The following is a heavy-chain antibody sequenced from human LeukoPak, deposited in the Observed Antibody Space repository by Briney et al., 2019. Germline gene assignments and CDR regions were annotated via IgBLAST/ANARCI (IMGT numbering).Heavy chain of an antibody. Sequence: GGSLRLSCAASGFTFSSSAMSWVRQAPGKGLVWVSRIDRDGSRINYADSVKGRFTISRDNGKNTLFLQMNSLRAEDAAVYYCVRGNDYGGPHYWGQGTLVTVSS. CDR3: VRGNDYGGPHY. CDR2: IDRDGSRI. D-gene: IGHD4-23*01. J-gene: IGHJ4*02. V-gene: IGHV3-74*01. CDR1: GFTFSSSA.